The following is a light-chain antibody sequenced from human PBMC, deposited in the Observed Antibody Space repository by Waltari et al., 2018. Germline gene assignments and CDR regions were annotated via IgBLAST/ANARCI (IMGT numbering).Light chain of an antibody. CDR2: KAS. V-gene: IGKV1-5*03. CDR1: QSISSW. Sequence: DIQMTQSPSTLSASVGDRVTITCLASQSISSWLAWYQPKPGKAPKLLIYKASSLESGVPSRFSGSGSGTEFTLTISSLQPDDFATYYCQQYNSYLFTFGPGTKVDIK. J-gene: IGKJ3*01. CDR3: QQYNSYLFT.